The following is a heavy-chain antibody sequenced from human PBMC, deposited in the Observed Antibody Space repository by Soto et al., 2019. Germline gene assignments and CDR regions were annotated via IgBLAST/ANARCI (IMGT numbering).Heavy chain of an antibody. Sequence: PXASLKISCKACGYGFTSFWLAWVRQMPGQGLEWMGSIYPRDSDTRYSPSFQGQVTVSADKSTSTAYLQLTNLKASDTAIYYCARKPPLDSFGWYDWGQGTPGTVSS. CDR1: GYGFTSFW. V-gene: IGHV5-51*01. CDR2: IYPRDSDT. CDR3: ARKPPLDSFGWYD. D-gene: IGHD6-19*01. J-gene: IGHJ4*02.